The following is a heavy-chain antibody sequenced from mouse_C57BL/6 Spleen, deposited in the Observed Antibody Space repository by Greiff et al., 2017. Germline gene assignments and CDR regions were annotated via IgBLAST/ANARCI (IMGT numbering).Heavy chain of an antibody. V-gene: IGHV1-80*01. Sequence: QVQLQQSGAELVKPGASVKISCKASGYAFSSYWMNWVKQRPGKGLEWIGQIYPGDGDTNYNGKFKGKATLTADKSSSTAYMQLISLTSEDSAVYFRARSSSFNSLCYFDYWGQGTSLTVSS. CDR1: GYAFSSYW. D-gene: IGHD1-3*01. CDR2: IYPGDGDT. J-gene: IGHJ2*02. CDR3: ARSSSFNSLCYFDY.